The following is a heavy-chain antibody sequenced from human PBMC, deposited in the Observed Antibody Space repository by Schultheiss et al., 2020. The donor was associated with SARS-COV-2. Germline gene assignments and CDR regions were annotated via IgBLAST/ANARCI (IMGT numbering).Heavy chain of an antibody. D-gene: IGHD5-12*01. V-gene: IGHV3-30*03. CDR2: ISYDGSNK. CDR1: GFTFSDYY. Sequence: GGSLRLSCAASGFTFSDYYMSWIRQAPGKGLEWVAVISYDGSNKYYADSVKGRFTISRDNSKNTLYLQMNSLRAEDTAVYYCARAMATGYYYYGMDVWGQGTTVTVSS. J-gene: IGHJ6*02. CDR3: ARAMATGYYYYGMDV.